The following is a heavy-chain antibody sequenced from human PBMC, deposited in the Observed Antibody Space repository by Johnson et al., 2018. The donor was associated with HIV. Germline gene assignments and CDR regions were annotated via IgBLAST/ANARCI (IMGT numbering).Heavy chain of an antibody. Sequence: QVQLVESGGGVVQPGRSLRLSCAASGFTFSNYGMHWVRQAPGKGLEWVAVILYDGSNKYYADSVKGRFTISRDNSKNTLYLQMNSLRAEDTAVYYCARDRPIAPFDIWGQGTMVTVSS. CDR2: ILYDGSNK. D-gene: IGHD3-22*01. V-gene: IGHV3-30*03. CDR1: GFTFSNYG. CDR3: ARDRPIAPFDI. J-gene: IGHJ3*02.